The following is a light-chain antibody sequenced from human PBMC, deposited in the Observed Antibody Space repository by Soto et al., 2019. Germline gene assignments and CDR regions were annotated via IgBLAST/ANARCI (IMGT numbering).Light chain of an antibody. CDR1: QSVSSY. CDR3: QQYNNWPGYT. Sequence: EIVMTQSPATLSVSPGERATLSCRASQSVSSYLAWYQQKPGQAPRLLIYGASTRATGIPAWFSGSGSGTEFTLTISSLQSEDSAVYYCQQYNNWPGYTFGQGTKLEIK. J-gene: IGKJ2*01. V-gene: IGKV3-15*01. CDR2: GAS.